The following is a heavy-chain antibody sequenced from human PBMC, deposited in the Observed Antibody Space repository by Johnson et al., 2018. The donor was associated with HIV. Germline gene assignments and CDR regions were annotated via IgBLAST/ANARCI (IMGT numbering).Heavy chain of an antibody. Sequence: VQLVESGGDLVQSGGSLRLSCAVSGISVSVNYMSWVRQAPGKGLEWVSLIDSGGTTNYEDSVKGRFTISRNDSKNTLYLQMNSLRAEDTAVYYCAKDSGVATLVTGAFDIWGQGTMVTVSS. CDR3: AKDSGVATLVTGAFDI. CDR1: GISVSVNY. CDR2: IDSGGTT. V-gene: IGHV3-66*01. D-gene: IGHD4-23*01. J-gene: IGHJ3*02.